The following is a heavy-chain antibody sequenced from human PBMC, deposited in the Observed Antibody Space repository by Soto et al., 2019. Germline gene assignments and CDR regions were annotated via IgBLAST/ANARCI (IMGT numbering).Heavy chain of an antibody. CDR1: GFNFNNYA. V-gene: IGHV3-9*01. CDR3: AKDEIGVAGNSALDM. J-gene: IGHJ3*02. CDR2: ISWTGETI. D-gene: IGHD3-22*01. Sequence: EVELVESGGGLVLPGGSLRLSCKASGFNFNNYAMHWVRQAPGKGLEWVSGISWTGETIVYADFVKGRFTISRDKSKSSLYLEMNSLRPEDTALYYCAKDEIGVAGNSALDMWGQGTMVTVSS.